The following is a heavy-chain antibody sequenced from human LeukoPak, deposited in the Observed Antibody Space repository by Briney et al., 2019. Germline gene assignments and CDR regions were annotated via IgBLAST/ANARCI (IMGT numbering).Heavy chain of an antibody. Sequence: SETLSLTCTVSGGSISSYYWSWIRQPPGKGLEWIGYIYTSGSSNYNPSLKSRVTISLDTSKNQFSLKLSSVTAADTAVYYCAETSAIAVSGFDFDPWGQGTLVTVSS. D-gene: IGHD6-19*01. V-gene: IGHV4-4*09. CDR2: IYTSGSS. CDR1: GGSISSYY. J-gene: IGHJ5*02. CDR3: AETSAIAVSGFDFDP.